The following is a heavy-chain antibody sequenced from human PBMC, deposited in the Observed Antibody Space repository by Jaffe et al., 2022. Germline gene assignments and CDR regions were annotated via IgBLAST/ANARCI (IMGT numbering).Heavy chain of an antibody. CDR2: ISSSGSTI. V-gene: IGHV3-48*03. D-gene: IGHD4-17*01. CDR1: GFTFSSYE. CDR3: ARDLRDYGDSYEGAVSRG. J-gene: IGHJ4*02. Sequence: EVQLVESGGGLVQPGGSLRLSCAASGFTFSSYEMNWVRQAPGKGLEWVSYISSSGSTIYYADSVKGRFTISRDNAKNSLYLQMNSLRAEDTAVYYCARDLRDYGDSYEGAVSRGWGQGTLVTVSS.